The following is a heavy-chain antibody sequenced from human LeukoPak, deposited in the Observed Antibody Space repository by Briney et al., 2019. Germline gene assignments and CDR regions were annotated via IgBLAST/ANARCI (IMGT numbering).Heavy chain of an antibody. CDR3: ARTEESGYSYRYFGYYYYMDV. V-gene: IGHV4-39*07. D-gene: IGHD5-18*01. CDR1: GDSISSSSYY. J-gene: IGHJ6*03. CDR2: IYYSGST. Sequence: PSETLSLTCTVSGDSISSSSYYWGWIRQPPGKGLEWIGSIYYSGSTYFNPSLKSRVTISVDTSKNQFSLKLSSVTAADTAVYYCARTEESGYSYRYFGYYYYMDVWGKGTTVTVSS.